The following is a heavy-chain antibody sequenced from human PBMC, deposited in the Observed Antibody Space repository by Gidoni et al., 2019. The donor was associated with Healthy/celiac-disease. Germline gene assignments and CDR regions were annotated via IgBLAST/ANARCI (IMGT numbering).Heavy chain of an antibody. Sequence: QVQLQQWGAGLLKPSETLSLTCAVYGGSFSGYYWSWIRQPPGKGLEWIGEINHSGSTDYNPSLKSRVTISVDTSKNQFSLKLSSVTAADTAVYYCARGVPPTPRYYYDSSGHPFDYWGQGTLVTVSS. CDR1: GGSFSGYY. V-gene: IGHV4-34*01. J-gene: IGHJ4*02. CDR3: ARGVPPTPRYYYDSSGHPFDY. CDR2: INHSGST. D-gene: IGHD3-22*01.